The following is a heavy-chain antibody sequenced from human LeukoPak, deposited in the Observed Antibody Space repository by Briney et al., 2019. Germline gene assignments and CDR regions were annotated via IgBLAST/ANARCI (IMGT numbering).Heavy chain of an antibody. Sequence: GGSLRLSCAASGFTVSSNYMSWVRQAPGKGLVWVSRINSDGSSTSYADSVKGRFTISRDNAKNSLCLQMNSLRAGDTAVYYCARRDCSGGSCYSEGFDYWGQGTLVTVSS. CDR1: GFTVSSNY. CDR2: INSDGSST. D-gene: IGHD2-15*01. CDR3: ARRDCSGGSCYSEGFDY. J-gene: IGHJ4*02. V-gene: IGHV3-74*01.